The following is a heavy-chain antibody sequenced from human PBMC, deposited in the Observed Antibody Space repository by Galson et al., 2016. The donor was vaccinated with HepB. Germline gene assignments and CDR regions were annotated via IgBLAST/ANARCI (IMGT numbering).Heavy chain of an antibody. V-gene: IGHV1-69*06. CDR2: IVPIFGTP. CDR1: GGSFSSYA. CDR3: ARDVRNGIYNYGLRFDY. Sequence: SVKVSCKASGGSFSSYAITWVRQAPGQGLEWMGGIVPIFGTPKYAQKFQGRVTITADKSTRTAYMELSSLRSEDTAVYYCARDVRNGIYNYGLRFDYWGQGTLVTVPS. J-gene: IGHJ4*02. D-gene: IGHD5-18*01.